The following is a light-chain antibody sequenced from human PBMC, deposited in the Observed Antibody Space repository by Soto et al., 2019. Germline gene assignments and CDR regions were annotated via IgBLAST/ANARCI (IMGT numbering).Light chain of an antibody. V-gene: IGLV2-23*02. CDR3: SSFAGGATFV. J-gene: IGLJ2*01. Sequence: QSALTQPASVSGSPGQSITISCTGTSNDIGGYNLVSWYQHHSGKAPKLIIYEINKRPSGVSDRFSGSKSGNSASLTISALQSGDEADYSCSSFAGGATFVFGGGTKLT. CDR1: SNDIGGYNL. CDR2: EIN.